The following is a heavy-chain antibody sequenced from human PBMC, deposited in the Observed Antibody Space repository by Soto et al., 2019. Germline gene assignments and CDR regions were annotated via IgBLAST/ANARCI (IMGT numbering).Heavy chain of an antibody. Sequence: SETLSLTCIASGQSSTSPSSSWTWFRQPPRKSLEWIGYIYQNGNTYYNPSVKGRVTISVDRSKNQFSRRRQSVTAADTAVYFRVTRKMGDVFDVWAPAT. J-gene: IGHJ3*01. V-gene: IGHV4-30-2*01. D-gene: IGHD2-8*01. CDR3: VTRKMGDVFDV. CDR1: GQSSTSPSSS. CDR2: IYQNGNT.